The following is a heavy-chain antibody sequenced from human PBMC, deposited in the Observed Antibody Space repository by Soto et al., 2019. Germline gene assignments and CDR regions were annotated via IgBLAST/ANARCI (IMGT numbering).Heavy chain of an antibody. CDR1: GYTFTSYY. V-gene: IGHV1-46*01. CDR2: INPSGGST. J-gene: IGHJ6*02. CDR3: ASRPIYGSGSYYKPNYYYGMDA. Sequence: SVKVSCKASGYTFTSYYMHWVRQAPGQGLEWMGIINPSGGSTSYAQKFQGRVTMTRDTSTSTVYMELSSLRSEDTAVYYCASRPIYGSGSYYKPNYYYGMDAWGQGTTVTVSS. D-gene: IGHD3-10*01.